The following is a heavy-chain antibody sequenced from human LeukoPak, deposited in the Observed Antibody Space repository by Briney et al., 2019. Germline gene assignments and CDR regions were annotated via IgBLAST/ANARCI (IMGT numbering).Heavy chain of an antibody. J-gene: IGHJ4*02. V-gene: IGHV3-43*02. CDR1: GFTFDDYA. CDR2: ISGDGGTP. D-gene: IGHD6-19*01. Sequence: PGGSLRLSCAASGFTFDDYAMHWVRQAPGKGLEWVSLISGDGGTPYYADSVKGRFTISRDNSKNSLHLQMTSLRTGANALYSVAKDRGSGRTLDYWGQGTLVTVSS. CDR3: AKDRGSGRTLDY.